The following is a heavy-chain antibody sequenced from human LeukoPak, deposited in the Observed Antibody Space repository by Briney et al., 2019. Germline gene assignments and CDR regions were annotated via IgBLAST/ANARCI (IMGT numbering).Heavy chain of an antibody. CDR3: AKAANYDILTGYYLDY. J-gene: IGHJ4*02. CDR1: GFTFSTYA. CDR2: IGGSGGST. D-gene: IGHD3-9*01. V-gene: IGHV3-23*01. Sequence: GGSLRLSCAASGFTFSTYAMSWVRQAPGKGLEWVSAIGGSGGSTYYADSVKGRFTISRDNSKNTLYLQMNNLRAEDTAIYYCAKAANYDILTGYYLDYWGQGTLVTVSS.